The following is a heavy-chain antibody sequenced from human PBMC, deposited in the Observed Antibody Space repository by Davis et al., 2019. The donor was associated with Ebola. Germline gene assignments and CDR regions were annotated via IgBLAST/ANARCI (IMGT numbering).Heavy chain of an antibody. D-gene: IGHD4-11*01. CDR2: IGGSDGST. Sequence: GESLKISCEGTGFTFSSYAMSWVRQAPGKGLEWVSGIGGSDGSTYYADSVKGRFTISRDNSKNTMYLEMKRLRVEDTAMYYCAKRDDSNDYPYYFDCWGQGTLVTVSS. V-gene: IGHV3-23*01. CDR3: AKRDDSNDYPYYFDC. CDR1: GFTFSSYA. J-gene: IGHJ4*02.